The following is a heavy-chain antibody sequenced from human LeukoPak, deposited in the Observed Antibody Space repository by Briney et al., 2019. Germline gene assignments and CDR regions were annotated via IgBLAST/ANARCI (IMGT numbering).Heavy chain of an antibody. J-gene: IGHJ6*03. CDR1: GYSFTSYW. CDR2: IYPGDSDT. D-gene: IGHD5-12*01. CDR3: ARHGPYSGYEGYYYYMDV. Sequence: GESLKISCKGSGYSFTSYWIGWVRQMPGKGLEWMGIIYPGDSDTRYSPSFQGQVTISADRSISTAYLQWSSLKASDTAMYYCARHGPYSGYEGYYYYMDVWGKGTTVTVSS. V-gene: IGHV5-51*01.